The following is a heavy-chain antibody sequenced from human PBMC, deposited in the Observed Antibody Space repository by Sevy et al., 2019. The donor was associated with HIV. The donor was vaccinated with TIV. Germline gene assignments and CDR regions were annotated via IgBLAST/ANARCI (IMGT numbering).Heavy chain of an antibody. J-gene: IGHJ3*02. CDR2: IKSKTDGGTT. V-gene: IGHV3-15*01. Sequence: GGSLRLSCAASGFTFSNAWMSWVRQAPGKGLEWVGRIKSKTDGGTTDYAAPVKGRFTISRNDSKTTLYLQMNSLKTEDTAVYYCTTSIKEGIQLWFNDAFDIWGQGTMVTVSS. D-gene: IGHD5-18*01. CDR3: TTSIKEGIQLWFNDAFDI. CDR1: GFTFSNAW.